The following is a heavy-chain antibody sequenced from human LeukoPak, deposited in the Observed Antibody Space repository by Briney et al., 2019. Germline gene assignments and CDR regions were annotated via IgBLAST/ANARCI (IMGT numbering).Heavy chain of an antibody. D-gene: IGHD4-17*01. CDR1: GFTFSSYG. CDR3: ARHDYGDSSFDY. Sequence: GGSLRLSRAASGFTFSSYGMHWVRQAPGKGLEWVAVIWYDGSNKYYADSVKGRFTISRDNSKNTLYLQMNSLRAEDTAVYYCARHDYGDSSFDYWGQGTLVTVSS. V-gene: IGHV3-33*01. CDR2: IWYDGSNK. J-gene: IGHJ4*02.